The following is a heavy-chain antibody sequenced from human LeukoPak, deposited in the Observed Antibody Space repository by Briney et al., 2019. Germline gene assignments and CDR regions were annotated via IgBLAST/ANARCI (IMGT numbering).Heavy chain of an antibody. CDR2: ISAYNGNT. J-gene: IGHJ4*02. V-gene: IGHV1-18*01. CDR3: ARGRLSRWELLRRVFDY. CDR1: GYTFTSYG. D-gene: IGHD1-26*01. Sequence: ASVKVSCKASGYTFTSYGISWVRQAPGQGLEWMGWISAYNGNTNYAQKLQGRVTMTTDTSTSTAYMELRSLRSDDTAVYYCARGRLSRWELLRRVFDYWGQGTLVTVSS.